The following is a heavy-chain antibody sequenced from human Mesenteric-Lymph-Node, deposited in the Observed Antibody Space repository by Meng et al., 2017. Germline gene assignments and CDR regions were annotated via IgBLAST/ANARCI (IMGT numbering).Heavy chain of an antibody. CDR3: ARIRDAFHI. Sequence: GESLKISCVASGFTFSSYTMNWVRQAPGKGLEWVSSITDSGGATYYADSVKGRFTISRDNAKNSLYLQMNSLRAEDTAVYYCARIRDAFHIWGQGTMVTVSS. V-gene: IGHV3-21*04. CDR1: GFTFSSYT. CDR2: ITDSGGAT. J-gene: IGHJ3*02.